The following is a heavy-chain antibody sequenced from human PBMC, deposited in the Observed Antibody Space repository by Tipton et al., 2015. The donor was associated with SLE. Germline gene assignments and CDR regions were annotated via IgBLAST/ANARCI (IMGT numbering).Heavy chain of an antibody. CDR1: GTY. Sequence: SLRLSCACSGTYMILIRQSPGKGLEWVSYISRSGIIYYADSVKGRFTISRDNAKKTVYLQMNSLRAEDTGVYYCARDDGLSYSMSYYYYAMAVWCQGTTVTVSS. D-gene: IGHD1-26*01. CDR2: ISRSGII. J-gene: IGHJ6*02. V-gene: IGHV3-11*01. CDR3: ARDDGLSYSMSYYYYAMAV.